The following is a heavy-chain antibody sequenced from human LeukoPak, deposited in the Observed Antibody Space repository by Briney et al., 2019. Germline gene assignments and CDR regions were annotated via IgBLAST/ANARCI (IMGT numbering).Heavy chain of an antibody. V-gene: IGHV4-31*03. CDR2: IYYSGST. CDR1: GGSISSGGYY. Sequence: SQTLSLTCTVSGGSISSGGYYWSWIRQHPGKGLEWIGYIYYSGSTYYNPSLKSRVTISVDTSKNQFSLKLSSVTAADTAAYYCTRSGGWWSLDFWGQGALVIVSS. D-gene: IGHD2-8*02. J-gene: IGHJ4*02. CDR3: TRSGGWWSLDF.